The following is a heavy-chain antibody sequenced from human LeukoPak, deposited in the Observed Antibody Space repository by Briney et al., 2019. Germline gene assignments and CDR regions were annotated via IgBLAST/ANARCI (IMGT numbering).Heavy chain of an antibody. D-gene: IGHD3-22*01. Sequence: SQTLSLTCAISGDSVSSNNAAWNWIRQSPSRGLEWLGRTYYRSKWYNDYAVSVKSRITINPDTSKNQFSLQLNSVTPEDTAVYYCARDGQAHYDSSGYYFGLIAFDIWGQGTMVTVSS. CDR2: TYYRSKWYN. CDR3: ARDGQAHYDSSGYYFGLIAFDI. J-gene: IGHJ3*02. CDR1: GDSVSSNNAA. V-gene: IGHV6-1*01.